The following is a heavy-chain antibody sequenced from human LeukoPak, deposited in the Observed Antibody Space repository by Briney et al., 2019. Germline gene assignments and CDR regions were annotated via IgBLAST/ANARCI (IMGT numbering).Heavy chain of an antibody. D-gene: IGHD1-26*01. CDR1: GFTFEDYA. Sequence: PGWSLRLSCAASGFTFEDYAMHWVRQGPGKGLEWVSGISWNSDNIEYADSVKGRFTIPRDNAKKTLYLQMNSLRDEDMGLYYCAKGAVGATVFWYFNLWGRGTLVTVSS. CDR2: ISWNSDNI. CDR3: AKGAVGATVFWYFNL. V-gene: IGHV3-9*03. J-gene: IGHJ2*01.